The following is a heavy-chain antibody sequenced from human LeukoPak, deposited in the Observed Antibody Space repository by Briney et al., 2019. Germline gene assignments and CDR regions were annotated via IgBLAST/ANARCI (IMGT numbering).Heavy chain of an antibody. Sequence: GASVTVSCKASGYTFTDYYIHWVRQAPGQGLEWMGWINCNTGATNYAQKFQGRVTMTRHTSISTAYMELSRLRSDDTAVYYCARVPGGLAYDLDHWGQGTLVTVSS. J-gene: IGHJ4*02. CDR1: GYTFTDYY. CDR2: INCNTGAT. CDR3: ARVPGGLAYDLDH. D-gene: IGHD2-21*01. V-gene: IGHV1-2*02.